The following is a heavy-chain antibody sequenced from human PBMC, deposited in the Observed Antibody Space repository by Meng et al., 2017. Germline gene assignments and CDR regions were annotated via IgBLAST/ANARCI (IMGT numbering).Heavy chain of an antibody. CDR3: ARDRNYYGSGSYYKRELDY. CDR1: GGTFSSYA. CDR2: INPSGGST. V-gene: IGHV1-46*01. J-gene: IGHJ4*02. D-gene: IGHD3-10*01. Sequence: ASVKVSCKASGGTFSSYAISWVRQAPGQGLEWMGIINPSGGSTSYAQKFQGRVTMTRDTSTSTVYMELSSLRSEDTAVYYCARDRNYYGSGSYYKRELDYWGQGTLVTVSS.